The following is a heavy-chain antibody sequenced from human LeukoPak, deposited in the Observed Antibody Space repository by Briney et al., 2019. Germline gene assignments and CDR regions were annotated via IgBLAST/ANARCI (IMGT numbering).Heavy chain of an antibody. Sequence: GRSLRLSCAASGFTFSSYAMHWVRQAPGKGLEWVAVISYDGSNKYYADSVKGRFTISRDNSKNTLYLQMNSLRAEDTAVYYCARAADDFWSGSSSAFDYWGQGTLVTVSS. V-gene: IGHV3-30-3*01. CDR3: ARAADDFWSGSSSAFDY. CDR1: GFTFSSYA. D-gene: IGHD3-3*01. J-gene: IGHJ4*02. CDR2: ISYDGSNK.